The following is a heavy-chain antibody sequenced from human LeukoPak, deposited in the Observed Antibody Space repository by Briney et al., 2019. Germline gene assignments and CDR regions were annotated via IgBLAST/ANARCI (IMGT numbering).Heavy chain of an antibody. D-gene: IGHD1-26*01. CDR3: ARAYSGNYYNWFDP. Sequence: QTGGSLRLSCAASGFTFSSYEMTWVRQAPGKGLEWVSNISSSDTTIHYADSVKGRFTISRDNARNSLYLQMNSLRAEDTAVYYCARAYSGNYYNWFDPWGQGTLVTVSS. CDR1: GFTFSSYE. CDR2: ISSSDTTI. J-gene: IGHJ5*02. V-gene: IGHV3-48*03.